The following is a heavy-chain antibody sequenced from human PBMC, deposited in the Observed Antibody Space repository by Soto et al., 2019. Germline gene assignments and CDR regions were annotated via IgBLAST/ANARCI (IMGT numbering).Heavy chain of an antibody. J-gene: IGHJ5*01. D-gene: IGHD3-22*01. CDR2: VYSRGRTNYTRGRT. CDR1: GDSMTSYY. CDR3: ARYGNGSDYGWFDS. Sequence: QVQLQESGPGLVKPSETLSLTCTVSGDSMTSYYWTWIRQPQRNGLECLWYVYSRGRTNYTRGRTNYNPSLKRRVTISGDTSKNQLPLKLNSLTSADTAVYYCARYGNGSDYGWFDSGGQGTLVTVSS. V-gene: IGHV4-59*01.